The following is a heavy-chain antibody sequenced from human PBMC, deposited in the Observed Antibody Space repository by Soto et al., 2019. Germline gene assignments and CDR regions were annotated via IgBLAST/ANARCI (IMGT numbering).Heavy chain of an antibody. D-gene: IGHD3-3*01. CDR2: ISGSGGST. CDR1: GFTFSSYA. Sequence: GGSLRLSCAASGFTFSSYAMSWVRQAPGKGLEWVSAISGSGGSTYYADSVKGRFTISRDNSKNTLYLQMNSLRAEDTAVYYCAKAINNYDFWSGNDYWGQGTLVTVSS. J-gene: IGHJ4*02. V-gene: IGHV3-23*01. CDR3: AKAINNYDFWSGNDY.